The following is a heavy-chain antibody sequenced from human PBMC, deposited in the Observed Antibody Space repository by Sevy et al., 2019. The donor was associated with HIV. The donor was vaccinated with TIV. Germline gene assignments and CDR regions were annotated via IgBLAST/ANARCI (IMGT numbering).Heavy chain of an antibody. CDR1: GVSMIGNNW. V-gene: IGHV4-4*02. J-gene: IGHJ4*02. CDR2: ILHSGGT. CDR3: VANDSDGRAYFDY. Sequence: SETLSLTCSVSGVSMIGNNWWSWVRQAPGKGPEWIGEILHSGGTHYNPSLKSRVTIALDMSKNQLSLKLNSVTAADTAVYYCVANDSDGRAYFDYWGQGALVTVSS. D-gene: IGHD3-16*01.